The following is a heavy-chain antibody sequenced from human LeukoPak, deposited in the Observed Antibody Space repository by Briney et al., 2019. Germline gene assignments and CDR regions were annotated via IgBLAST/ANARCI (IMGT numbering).Heavy chain of an antibody. CDR3: ARDDYGGFD. Sequence: PGGSLRLSCAASGFTFSSYGMHWVRRAPGKGLEWVAVIWYDGSNKYYADSVKGRFTISRDNSKNTLYLQMNSLRAEDTAVYYCARDDYGGFDWGQGTLVTVSS. D-gene: IGHD4-23*01. CDR1: GFTFSSYG. V-gene: IGHV3-33*01. J-gene: IGHJ4*02. CDR2: IWYDGSNK.